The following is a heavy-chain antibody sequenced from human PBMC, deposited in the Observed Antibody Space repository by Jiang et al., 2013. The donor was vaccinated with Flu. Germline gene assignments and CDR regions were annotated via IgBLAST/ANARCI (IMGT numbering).Heavy chain of an antibody. J-gene: IGHJ6*02. D-gene: IGHD6-13*01. CDR2: VYFSGYT. CDR3: GRDTDYSSSWHYYNGMDV. V-gene: IGHV4-39*07. Sequence: SISSSFYYWGWIRQPPGKGLEWIGSVYFSGYTYYNPSLASRVTISVDTSKNQFSLKLSSVTAADTAIYYCGRDTDYSSSWHYYNGMDVWGQGTTVTVSS. CDR1: SISSSFYY.